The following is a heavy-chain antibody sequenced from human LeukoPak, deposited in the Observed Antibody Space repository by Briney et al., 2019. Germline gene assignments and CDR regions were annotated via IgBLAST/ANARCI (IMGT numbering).Heavy chain of an antibody. D-gene: IGHD5-24*01. CDR3: ARDDGYNSFDY. V-gene: IGHV3-48*01. CDR1: GFTFSSYS. CDR2: ISSSSSTI. Sequence: GGSLKLSCAASGFTFSSYSMNWVRQAPGEGLEWVSYISSSSSTIYYAASVKGRFTISRDNAKNSLYLQMNSLRAEDTAVYYCARDDGYNSFDYWGQGTLVTVSS. J-gene: IGHJ4*02.